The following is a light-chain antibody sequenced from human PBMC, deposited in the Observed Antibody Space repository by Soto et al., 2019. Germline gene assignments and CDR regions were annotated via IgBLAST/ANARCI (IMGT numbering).Light chain of an antibody. CDR2: ANS. CDR1: SSNIGAGYD. J-gene: IGLJ2*01. V-gene: IGLV1-40*01. Sequence: QSVLTQPPSVSGAPGQRVTISCTGSSSNIGAGYDVHWYQQLPGTAPKLLIYANSNRPSGVPERFSGSKSGTSASLAITGLQAEDEADYYCQSYDRSLSGSVFGGGTKLTVL. CDR3: QSYDRSLSGSV.